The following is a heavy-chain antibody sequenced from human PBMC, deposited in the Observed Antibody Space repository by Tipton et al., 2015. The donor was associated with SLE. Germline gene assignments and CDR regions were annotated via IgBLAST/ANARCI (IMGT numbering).Heavy chain of an antibody. V-gene: IGHV4-30-4*01. Sequence: TLSLTCTVSGASISDGAYYWSWIRQHQGKGLEYIGYISHTGNTYSKPSLKSRVVMSLDTSKNQFSLSLTSVTATDTAVYYCTRGGFDWGFPYFDYWGQGALVTVSS. D-gene: IGHD3-9*01. CDR2: ISHTGNT. CDR3: TRGGFDWGFPYFDY. J-gene: IGHJ4*02. CDR1: GASISDGAYY.